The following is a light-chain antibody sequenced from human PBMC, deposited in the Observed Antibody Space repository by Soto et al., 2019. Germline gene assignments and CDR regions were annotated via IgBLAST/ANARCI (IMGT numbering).Light chain of an antibody. V-gene: IGKV3-20*01. J-gene: IGKJ4*01. Sequence: EIVLTQSPGTLSLSPGERATLSCRASQSVSSSYLAWYQQKPGQAPRLLIYGASSRATGIPDRFSGSGSGTDFTLTISRLEPEDFAVYYCQQYCSSPTFGGGTKVDIK. CDR2: GAS. CDR3: QQYCSSPT. CDR1: QSVSSSY.